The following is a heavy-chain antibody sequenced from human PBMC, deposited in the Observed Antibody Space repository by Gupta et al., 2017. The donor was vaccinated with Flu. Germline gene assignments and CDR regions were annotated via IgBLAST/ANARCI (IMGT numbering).Heavy chain of an antibody. Sequence: QVQLQESGPGLVKPSETLSLTCAVSDYSISSGYYWGWIRQPPGKGLEWIGSIYHSGITQYNPSLKSRVTISVDTSKKQFSLKLRSVTAADTAMYYCARDLEVGIVLQAFDIWGQGTMVTVSS. J-gene: IGHJ3*02. CDR2: IYHSGIT. D-gene: IGHD3-16*02. CDR3: ARDLEVGIVLQAFDI. V-gene: IGHV4-38-2*02. CDR1: DYSISSGYY.